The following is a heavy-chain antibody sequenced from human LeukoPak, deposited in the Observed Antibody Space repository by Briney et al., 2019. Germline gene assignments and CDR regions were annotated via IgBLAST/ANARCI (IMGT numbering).Heavy chain of an antibody. CDR1: GGSFSGYY. D-gene: IGHD6-13*01. J-gene: IGHJ5*02. Sequence: PSETLSLTCAVYGGSFSGYYWSWIRQPPGKGLEWIGEINHSGSTNYNPSLKSRVTISVDTSKNQFSLKLSSVTAADTAVYYCARGYSSSWYSRGNRFDPWGQGTLVTVSS. CDR3: ARGYSSSWYSRGNRFDP. V-gene: IGHV4-34*01. CDR2: INHSGST.